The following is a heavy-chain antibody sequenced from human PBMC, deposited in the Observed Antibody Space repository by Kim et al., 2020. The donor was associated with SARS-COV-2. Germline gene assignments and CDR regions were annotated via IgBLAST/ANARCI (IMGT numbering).Heavy chain of an antibody. D-gene: IGHD2-21*01. CDR2: INSDGTSA. J-gene: IGHJ6*02. CDR3: VIDSYYYYGMDV. CDR1: GFTFSSFW. Sequence: GGSLRLSCAASGFTFSSFWMHWVRQAPGKGLVWVVRINSDGTSARHADSVKGRFTISRDNAKKTLYMEMNSLRADDTAVYYCVIDSYYYYGMDVWGQGTT. V-gene: IGHV3-74*01.